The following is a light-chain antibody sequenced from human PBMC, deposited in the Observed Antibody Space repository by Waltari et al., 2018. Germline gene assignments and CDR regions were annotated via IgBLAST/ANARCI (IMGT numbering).Light chain of an antibody. V-gene: IGKV1-39*01. CDR3: QQGKSSPPT. Sequence: DIQMSQSPSSLSVSVGDRVTITCRASQGISSYLNWYQQKPGKAPKLLIYYANSLASGVPSRFSVSGSGTDFTLTISSLQPEDFATYYCQQGKSSPPTFGQGTKVEVK. J-gene: IGKJ1*01. CDR2: YAN. CDR1: QGISSY.